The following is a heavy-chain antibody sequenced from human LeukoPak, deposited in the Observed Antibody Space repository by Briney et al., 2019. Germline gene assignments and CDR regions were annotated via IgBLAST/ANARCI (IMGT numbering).Heavy chain of an antibody. D-gene: IGHD2-2*01. CDR1: GYTFTGYY. CDR2: MNPNSGNT. J-gene: IGHJ4*02. Sequence: ASVKVSCKASGYTFTGYYMHWVRQATGQGLEWMGWMNPNSGNTGYAQKFQGRVTITRNTSISTAYMELSSLRSEDTAVYYCARIVVPAASYFDYWGQGTLVTVSS. V-gene: IGHV1-8*03. CDR3: ARIVVPAASYFDY.